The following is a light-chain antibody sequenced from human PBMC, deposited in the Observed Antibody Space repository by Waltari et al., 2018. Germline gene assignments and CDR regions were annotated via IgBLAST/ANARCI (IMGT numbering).Light chain of an antibody. J-gene: IGKJ1*01. CDR3: QQYYSTCQ. CDR1: QSVLHSSNNKNY. Sequence: DIVMTQSPDSLAVSPGERATINCNSSQSVLHSSNNKNYLAWYQQKPGQPPKLLIYWASTRESGVPDRFSGSGSGTDFTLTISSLQAEDVAVYYCQQYYSTCQFGQGTKVEIK. CDR2: WAS. V-gene: IGKV4-1*01.